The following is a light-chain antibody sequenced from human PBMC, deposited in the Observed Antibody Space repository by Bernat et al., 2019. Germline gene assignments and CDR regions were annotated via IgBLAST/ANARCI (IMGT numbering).Light chain of an antibody. CDR1: QSVSSY. V-gene: IGKV3-11*01. CDR3: QQRSNWPPLT. J-gene: IGKJ4*01. Sequence: IVLTQSPATLSLSPGERATLSCRASQSVSSYLAWYQQKPCQAPRPLIYDASNRATGIPARFSGSGSGPDFTLTISSLEPEDFAVYYCQQRSNWPPLTFGGGTKVEIK. CDR2: DAS.